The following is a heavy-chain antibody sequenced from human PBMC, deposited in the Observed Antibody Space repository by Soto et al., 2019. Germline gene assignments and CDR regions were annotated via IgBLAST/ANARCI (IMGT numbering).Heavy chain of an antibody. CDR3: AKGGGSLWS. CDR1: GGSFSGYY. V-gene: IGHV4-34*01. D-gene: IGHD3-10*01. CDR2: IYHSGST. Sequence: QVQLQQWGAGLLKPSETLSLTCAVYGGSFSGYYWSWIRQPPGKGLEWIGEIYHSGSTNYNPSLKSRVTISVDTSQIPFSLKLSSVTAADTAVYYCAKGGGSLWSWGQGTLVTVSS. J-gene: IGHJ5*02.